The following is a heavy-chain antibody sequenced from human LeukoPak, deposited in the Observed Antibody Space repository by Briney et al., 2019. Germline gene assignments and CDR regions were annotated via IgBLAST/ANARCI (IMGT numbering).Heavy chain of an antibody. CDR2: ISSSRSYI. CDR1: GFTFSSYS. Sequence: GGSLRLSCAASGFTFSSYSMNWVRQAPGKGLEWVSFISSSRSYIYYADSVKGRFTISRDNAKNSLYLQMNSLRAEDTAVYYCARSLTTRKKNYYMDVWGKGTTVTVSS. D-gene: IGHD4-11*01. V-gene: IGHV3-21*01. J-gene: IGHJ6*03. CDR3: ARSLTTRKKNYYMDV.